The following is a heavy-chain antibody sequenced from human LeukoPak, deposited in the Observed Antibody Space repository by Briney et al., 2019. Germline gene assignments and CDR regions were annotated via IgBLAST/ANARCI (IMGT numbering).Heavy chain of an antibody. CDR1: GYTFTSYA. CDR3: ARAEVQWLVTLYFDY. CDR2: INAGNGNT. V-gene: IGHV1-3*01. D-gene: IGHD6-19*01. J-gene: IGHJ4*02. Sequence: ASVKVSCKASGYTFTSYAMHWVRQAPGQRLEWMGWINAGNGNTKYSQKLQGRVTITRDTSASTAYMELSSLRSEDTAVYYCARAEVQWLVTLYFDYWGQGTLVTVSS.